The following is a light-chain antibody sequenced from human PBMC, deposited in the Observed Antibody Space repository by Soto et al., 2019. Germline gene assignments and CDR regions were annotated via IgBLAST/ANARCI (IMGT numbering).Light chain of an antibody. J-gene: IGLJ3*02. V-gene: IGLV1-47*02. CDR1: SSNIGSNY. Sequence: QSVLTQPPSASGTPGQRVNISCYGSSSNIGSNYVYWYQQLPGTAPKLLIYSNNQRPSGVPDRFSGSKSGTSASLAISGLRSEDEADYYCAAWDDSLSGPVFGGGTKLTVL. CDR2: SNN. CDR3: AAWDDSLSGPV.